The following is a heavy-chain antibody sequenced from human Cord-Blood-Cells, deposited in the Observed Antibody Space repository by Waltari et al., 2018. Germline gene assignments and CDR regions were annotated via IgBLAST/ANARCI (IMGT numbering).Heavy chain of an antibody. V-gene: IGHV3-30-3*01. CDR3: ARGLRVVTLDY. J-gene: IGHJ4*02. CDR1: GFTFSSYA. CDR2: ISYDGSNK. Sequence: QVQLVESGGGVVQPGRSLRLSCAASGFTFSSYAMHWVRQAPGKGVEWVAVISYDGSNKYYADSVKGRFTISRDNSKNTLYLQMNSLRAEDTAVYYCARGLRVVTLDYWGQGTLVTVSS. D-gene: IGHD2-21*02.